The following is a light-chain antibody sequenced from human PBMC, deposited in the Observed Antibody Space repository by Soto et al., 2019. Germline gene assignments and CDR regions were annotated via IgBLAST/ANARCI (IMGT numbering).Light chain of an antibody. V-gene: IGKV3-15*01. J-gene: IGKJ1*01. Sequence: EIVMTQSPATLSVSPGERATLSCRASQSVSSNLAWYHQKSGQAPRLLIYCASTRATGSPARFSGSGSGTDFTLTTSSLQSAEFAVYYCQQYNNWGTFGQGTKVEIK. CDR2: CAS. CDR3: QQYNNWGT. CDR1: QSVSSN.